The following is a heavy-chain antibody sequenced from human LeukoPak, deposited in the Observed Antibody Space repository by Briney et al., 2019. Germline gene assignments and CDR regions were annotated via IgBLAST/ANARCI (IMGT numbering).Heavy chain of an antibody. Sequence: SQTLSLTCTVSGGSISSGSYYWSWIRQHPGKGLEWIGYVYYSGSPYYSPSLNSRVTVSVDTSKNQFSLRLSSVTAADTAVYYCARVAFPTAMVFDYWVQGTLVSVSS. CDR1: GGSISSGSYY. V-gene: IGHV4-31*03. J-gene: IGHJ4*02. CDR2: VYYSGSP. CDR3: ARVAFPTAMVFDY. D-gene: IGHD5-18*01.